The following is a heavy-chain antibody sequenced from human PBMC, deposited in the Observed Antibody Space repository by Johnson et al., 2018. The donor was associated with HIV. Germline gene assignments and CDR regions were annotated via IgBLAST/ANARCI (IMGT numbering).Heavy chain of an antibody. CDR1: GFTFDDYA. V-gene: IGHV3-9*01. CDR2: ISWNSGSI. D-gene: IGHD1-26*01. Sequence: VQLVESGGGSVQPGRSLRLSCAASGFTFDDYAMHWVRQAPGKGLEWVSGISWNSGSIGYVDSVKGRFTISRDNSKNTLYLQMGSLRAEDTAVYYCATSGSHFAFDIWGQGTMVTVSS. J-gene: IGHJ3*02. CDR3: ATSGSHFAFDI.